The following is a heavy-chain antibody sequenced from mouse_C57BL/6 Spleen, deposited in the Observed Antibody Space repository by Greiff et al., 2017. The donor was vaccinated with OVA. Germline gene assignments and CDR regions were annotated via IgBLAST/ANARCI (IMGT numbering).Heavy chain of an antibody. V-gene: IGHV1-52*01. CDR3: ASTYSNPYYYAMDY. CDR2: IYPSDSET. Sequence: QVQLQQPGAELVRPGSSVKLSCKASGYTFTSYWMHWVKQRPIQGLEWIGNIYPSDSETHYNQKFKDKATLTVDKSSSTAYMQLSSLTSEDSAVYYCASTYSNPYYYAMDYWGQGTSVTVSS. CDR1: GYTFTSYW. J-gene: IGHJ4*01. D-gene: IGHD2-5*01.